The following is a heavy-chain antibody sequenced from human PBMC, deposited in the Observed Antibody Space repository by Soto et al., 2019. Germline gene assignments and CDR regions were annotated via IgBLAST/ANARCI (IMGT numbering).Heavy chain of an antibody. CDR1: GYTLTELS. CDR3: ARSGSFTTNWFDP. CDR2: IDPSGTST. D-gene: IGHD3-10*01. V-gene: IGHV1-46*01. J-gene: IGHJ5*02. Sequence: ASVKVSCKVSGYTLTELSVYWVRQAPGQGLEWMGVIDPSGTSTSYAQKFQVRVTMTRDTSTSTVYMQLSSLRSEDTALYYCARSGSFTTNWFDPWGQGTLVTVSS.